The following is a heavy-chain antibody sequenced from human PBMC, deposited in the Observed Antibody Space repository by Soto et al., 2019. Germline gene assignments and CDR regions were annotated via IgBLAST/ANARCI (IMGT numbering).Heavy chain of an antibody. CDR3: AREPLIAAAGIPPPVYFDY. J-gene: IGHJ4*02. Sequence: PSETLSLTCTVSGGSISSYYWSWIRQPPGKGLEWIGYIYYSGSTNYNPSLKSRVTISVDTSKNQFSLKLSSVTAADTAVYYCAREPLIAAAGIPPPVYFDYWGQGTLVTVSS. D-gene: IGHD6-13*01. CDR1: GGSISSYY. CDR2: IYYSGST. V-gene: IGHV4-59*01.